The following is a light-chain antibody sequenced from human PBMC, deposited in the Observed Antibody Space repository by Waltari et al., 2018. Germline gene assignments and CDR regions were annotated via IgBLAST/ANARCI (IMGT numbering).Light chain of an antibody. CDR1: SSDVGGYNF. CDR3: MSYTSNSTYV. Sequence: QSALTQPASVSGSPGQSIAISCTGTSSDVGGYNFVSWYQQHPGKAPILMLYEVTKRPAGVSSCFSGSKSGNTASLTISGLQAEDEADYYCMSYTSNSTYVFGTGTKVTVL. CDR2: EVT. J-gene: IGLJ1*01. V-gene: IGLV2-14*01.